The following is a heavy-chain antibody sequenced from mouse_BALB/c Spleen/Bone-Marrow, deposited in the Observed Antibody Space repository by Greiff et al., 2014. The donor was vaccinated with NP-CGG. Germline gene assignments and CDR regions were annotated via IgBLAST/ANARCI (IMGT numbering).Heavy chain of an antibody. CDR2: IDHGKGNT. V-gene: IGHV14-3*02. CDR1: GFNIRSPY. Sequence: VQLKESGAELVKPGASVKLSCKASGFNIRSPYMHWGKQRPEQGLEWIGRIDHGKGNTKFDPKFQGKATITADTSSNTAYLQLSSLTAEGTAVYYCARYYYGSSYFDYWGQGTTLTVSS. D-gene: IGHD1-1*01. CDR3: ARYYYGSSYFDY. J-gene: IGHJ2*01.